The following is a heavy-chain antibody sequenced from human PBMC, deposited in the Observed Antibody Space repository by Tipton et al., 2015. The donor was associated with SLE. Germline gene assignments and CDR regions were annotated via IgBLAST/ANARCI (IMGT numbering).Heavy chain of an antibody. Sequence: TLSLTCTVSGYSLTSGYYWGWIRQPPGKGLEWIGEINHGGVTNYNPSLKSRVTISLDASHNHLSLRLNSLTAADTAVYYCAINFVLEGLPDYWGQGSLVTVSS. CDR3: AINFVLEGLPDY. V-gene: IGHV4-38-2*02. J-gene: IGHJ4*02. CDR2: INHGGVT. D-gene: IGHD3-10*02. CDR1: GYSLTSGYY.